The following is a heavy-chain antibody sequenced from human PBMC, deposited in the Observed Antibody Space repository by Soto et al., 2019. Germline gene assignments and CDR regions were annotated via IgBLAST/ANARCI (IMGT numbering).Heavy chain of an antibody. CDR2: IIPILGIA. J-gene: IGHJ6*02. Sequence: QVQLVQSGAEVKKPGSSVKVSCKASGGTFSSYTISWVRQAPGQGLEWMGRIIPILGIANYAQKFQGRVTITADKSTSTAYMGLRSLRSEDTAVDYCARGKGDDGVWGQVTTVTVSS. CDR3: ARGKGDDGV. V-gene: IGHV1-69*02. D-gene: IGHD3-16*01. CDR1: GGTFSSYT.